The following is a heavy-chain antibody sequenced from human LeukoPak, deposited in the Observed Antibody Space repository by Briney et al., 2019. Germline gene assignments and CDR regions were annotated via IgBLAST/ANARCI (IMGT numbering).Heavy chain of an antibody. CDR1: GYSFTSYW. CDR2: IYPGDSDT. V-gene: IGHV5-51*01. J-gene: IGHJ5*02. Sequence: GESLKISCKGSGYSFTSYWVAWVRQMPGKGLEWMGIIYPGDSDTRYSPSFQGQVTISADKSISTAYLQWSSLKASDTAMYYCARQHSGYDYWFDPWGQGTLVTVSS. D-gene: IGHD5-12*01. CDR3: ARQHSGYDYWFDP.